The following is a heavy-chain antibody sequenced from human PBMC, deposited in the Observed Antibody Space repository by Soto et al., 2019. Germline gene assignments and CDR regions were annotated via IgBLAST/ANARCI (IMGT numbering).Heavy chain of an antibody. D-gene: IGHD3-22*01. Sequence: KPSETLSLTCAVSGGSISSSNWWSWVRQPPGKGLEWIGEIYHSGSTNYNPSLKSRVTISVDKSKNQFSLKLSSVTAADTAVYYCARDPTRASDYYDSSGYYLSYWGQGTLVTVSS. CDR1: GGSISSSNW. CDR3: ARDPTRASDYYDSSGYYLSY. V-gene: IGHV4-4*02. CDR2: IYHSGST. J-gene: IGHJ4*02.